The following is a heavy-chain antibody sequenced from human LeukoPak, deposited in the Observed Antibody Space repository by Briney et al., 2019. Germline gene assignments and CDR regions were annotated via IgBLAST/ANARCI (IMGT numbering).Heavy chain of an antibody. CDR2: IIPIFGTA. CDR3: ARNTGLYYFDY. CDR1: GGTFSSYA. J-gene: IGHJ4*02. V-gene: IGHV1-69*05. D-gene: IGHD1-14*01. Sequence: GASVKVSCKASGGTFSSYAISWARQAPGQGLEWMGGIIPIFGTANYAQKFQGRVTITTGESTSTAYMELSSLRSEDTAVYYCARNTGLYYFDYWGQGTLVTVSS.